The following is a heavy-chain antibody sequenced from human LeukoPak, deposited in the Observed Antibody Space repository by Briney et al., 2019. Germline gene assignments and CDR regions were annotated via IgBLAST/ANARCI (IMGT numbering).Heavy chain of an antibody. CDR3: ARGYYGPPYY. D-gene: IGHD3-10*01. CDR2: INHSGST. J-gene: IGHJ4*02. Sequence: SETLSLTCAVYGGSFSGYYWSWIRHPPGKGLEWIGEINHSGSTNYNPSLKSRVTISVDTSKNQFSLKLSSVTAADTAVYYCARGYYGPPYYWGQGTLVTVSS. CDR1: GGSFSGYY. V-gene: IGHV4-34*01.